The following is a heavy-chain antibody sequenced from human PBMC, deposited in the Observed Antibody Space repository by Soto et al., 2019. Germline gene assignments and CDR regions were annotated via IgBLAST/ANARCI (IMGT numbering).Heavy chain of an antibody. CDR1: EFTFSTYA. Sequence: EVQLVESGGGLVQPGGSLRLSCAASEFTFSTYAMNWVRQAPGKGLVWVSYIRSSSQNIRYADSVKGRFTISRDNAKNSLYLQMNSLRAEDTAVYYCARDQSRGQVFYYYMDVWGKGTTVTVSS. V-gene: IGHV3-48*01. CDR2: IRSSSQNI. D-gene: IGHD3-10*01. J-gene: IGHJ6*03. CDR3: ARDQSRGQVFYYYMDV.